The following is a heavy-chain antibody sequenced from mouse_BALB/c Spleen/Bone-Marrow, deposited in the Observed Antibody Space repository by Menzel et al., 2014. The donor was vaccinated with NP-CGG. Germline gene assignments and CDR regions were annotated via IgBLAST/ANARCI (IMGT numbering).Heavy chain of an antibody. Sequence: VQLQQSGAELVRPGTSVKVSCKASGYAFTNYLIEWVKQRPGQGLEWIGVINPGSGSSNYNENFKGKATLTADRSSSTAYMLLNSLTSDDSAVYFCARSRGYDVRPFAFWGQGTLVTVSA. CDR3: ARSRGYDVRPFAF. J-gene: IGHJ3*01. CDR1: GYAFTNYL. D-gene: IGHD2-2*01. CDR2: INPGSGSS. V-gene: IGHV1-54*01.